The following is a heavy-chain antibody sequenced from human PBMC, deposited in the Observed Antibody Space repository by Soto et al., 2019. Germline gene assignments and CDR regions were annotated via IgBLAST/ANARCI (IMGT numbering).Heavy chain of an antibody. Sequence: SVKVSCKRSVYALTSYGISWVRQAPGQGLEWMGWISAYNGNTNYAQKLQGRVTMTTDTSTSTAYMELRSLRSDDTAVYYCARSSVSRDYYYYYYMDVWGKGTTVTAP. J-gene: IGHJ6*03. D-gene: IGHD3-22*01. V-gene: IGHV1-18*01. CDR1: VYALTSYG. CDR2: ISAYNGNT. CDR3: ARSSVSRDYYYYYYMDV.